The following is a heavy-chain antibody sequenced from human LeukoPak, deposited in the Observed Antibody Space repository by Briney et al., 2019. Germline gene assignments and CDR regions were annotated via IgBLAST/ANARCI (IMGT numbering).Heavy chain of an antibody. Sequence: PGGSLRLSCAASGFTFSSCGFNWVRQAPGTGLEWVSSIGPTGTDRYYADSVRGRFTISRDNAKNSMYLQMDSLRDEDTAVYYCATETIGRHYDYWGQGTLFTVSS. CDR1: GFTFSSCG. CDR3: ATETIGRHYDY. D-gene: IGHD1-14*01. CDR2: IGPTGTDR. J-gene: IGHJ4*02. V-gene: IGHV3-21*01.